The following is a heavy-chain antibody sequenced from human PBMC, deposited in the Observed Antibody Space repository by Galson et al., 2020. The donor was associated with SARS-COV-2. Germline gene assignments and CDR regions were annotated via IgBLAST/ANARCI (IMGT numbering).Heavy chain of an antibody. CDR1: GGTFSSYA. CDR2: IIPILGIA. CDR3: ARDPVLRYFDWLATEPLGYYYGMDV. J-gene: IGHJ6*02. D-gene: IGHD3-9*01. V-gene: IGHV1-69*04. Sequence: SVKVSCKASGGTFSSYAISWVRQAPGQGLEWMGRIIPILGIANYAQKFQGRVTITADKSTSTAYMELSSLRSEDTAVYYCARDPVLRYFDWLATEPLGYYYGMDVWGQGTTVTVSS.